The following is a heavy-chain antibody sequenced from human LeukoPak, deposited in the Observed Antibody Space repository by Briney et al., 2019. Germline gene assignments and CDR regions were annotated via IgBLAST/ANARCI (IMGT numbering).Heavy chain of an antibody. CDR2: ISGSGSST. Sequence: GGSLRLSCAASGFTFTSYAMSWVRQAPGKGLEWVSSISGSGSSTYYADSVKGRFTISRDNSNNTLYLQMNSLRAEDTAVYYCAKARYSSSSTTTDYWGQGTLVTVSS. CDR3: AKARYSSSSTTTDY. D-gene: IGHD6-6*01. V-gene: IGHV3-23*01. J-gene: IGHJ4*02. CDR1: GFTFTSYA.